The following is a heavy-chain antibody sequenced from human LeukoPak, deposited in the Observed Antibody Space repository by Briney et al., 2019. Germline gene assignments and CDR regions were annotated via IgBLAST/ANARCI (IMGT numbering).Heavy chain of an antibody. Sequence: GASVKASCKASGYTFTSYDINWVRQATGQGLEWMGWMNPNSGNTGYAQKFQGRVTMTRNTSISTAYMELSSLRSEDTAVYYCARWRFGELYYFDYWGQGTLVTVSS. D-gene: IGHD3-10*01. J-gene: IGHJ4*02. V-gene: IGHV1-8*01. CDR3: ARWRFGELYYFDY. CDR2: MNPNSGNT. CDR1: GYTFTSYD.